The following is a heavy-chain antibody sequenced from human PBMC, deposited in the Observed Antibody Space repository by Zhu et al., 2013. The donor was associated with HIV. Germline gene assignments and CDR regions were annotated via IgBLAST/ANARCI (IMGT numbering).Heavy chain of an antibody. J-gene: IGHJ1*01. Sequence: QVQLQESGSGLVKPSQTLSLTCAVSGGSISSGGYSWSWIRQPPGKGLEWIGYIYHSGSTYYNPSLKSRVTISVDRSKNQFSLKLSSVTAADTAVYYCARVGAAAGTYFQHWGQGTLVTVSS. CDR3: ARVGAAAGTYFQH. D-gene: IGHD6-13*01. CDR2: IYHSGST. V-gene: IGHV4-30-2*01. CDR1: GGSISSGGYS.